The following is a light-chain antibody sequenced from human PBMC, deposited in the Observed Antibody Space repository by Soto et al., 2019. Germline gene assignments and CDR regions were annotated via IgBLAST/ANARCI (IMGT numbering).Light chain of an antibody. V-gene: IGKV1-9*01. CDR2: AAS. J-gene: IGKJ4*01. CDR3: QQLNSYPLT. CDR1: QGISSY. Sequence: DIQLTQSPSFLSASVGDRVTITCRASQGISSYLAWYQQKPGRAPKLLIYAASTLQSGVPSRFTGSGSGTEFTLTISSLQPEDFAASYCQQLNSYPLTFGGGTKVEIK.